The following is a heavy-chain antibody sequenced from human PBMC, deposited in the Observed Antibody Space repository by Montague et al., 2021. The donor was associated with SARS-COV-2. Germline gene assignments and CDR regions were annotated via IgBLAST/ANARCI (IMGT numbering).Heavy chain of an antibody. Sequence: SETLSLTCTVSGGSISSSSYYWGWIRQPPGKGLEWIGSIYYSGSTYHNPSLKSRVTISVDTSKNQFSLKLSSVTAADTAVYYCARQRRGGLVSTPRFFDYWGQGTLVTVSP. V-gene: IGHV4-39*01. CDR3: ARQRRGGLVSTPRFFDY. J-gene: IGHJ4*02. CDR1: GGSISSSSYY. D-gene: IGHD6-19*01. CDR2: IYYSGST.